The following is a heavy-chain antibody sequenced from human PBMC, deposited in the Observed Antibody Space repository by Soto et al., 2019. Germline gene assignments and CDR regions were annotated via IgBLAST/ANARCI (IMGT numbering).Heavy chain of an antibody. V-gene: IGHV3-33*01. J-gene: IGHJ4*02. CDR2: IWYAGSDK. Sequence: QVQLVESGGGVVQPGTSLKLSCAASGITFSHFVMHWVRQAPGKGLEWVATIWYAGSDKSYADSVKGRFTVSRDNSQSMVYLQMNSLTAEDTAVYYCARDGEMATAPNYWGQGTLVSVSS. CDR1: GITFSHFV. CDR3: ARDGEMATAPNY. D-gene: IGHD5-18*01.